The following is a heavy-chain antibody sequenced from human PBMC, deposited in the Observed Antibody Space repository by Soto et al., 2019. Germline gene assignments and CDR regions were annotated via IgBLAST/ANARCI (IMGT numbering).Heavy chain of an antibody. D-gene: IGHD6-6*01. J-gene: IGHJ3*01. CDR3: VSANIVGRPG. V-gene: IGHV3-7*01. Sequence: EMQLVESGGGSVQPGESLRLSCAASGFSFKTFWMSWVRQAPGKGLEWVANINQDESECHYVDSVKGRFTISRDNAKSSVSLQMNDLRVEDTAVYYCVSANIVGRPGGGQGTMVTVSS. CDR1: GFSFKTFW. CDR2: INQDESEC.